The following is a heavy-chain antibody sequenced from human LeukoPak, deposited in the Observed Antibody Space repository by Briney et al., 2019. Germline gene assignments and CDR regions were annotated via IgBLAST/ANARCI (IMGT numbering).Heavy chain of an antibody. CDR3: ARILGDHQKDFHH. V-gene: IGHV7-4-1*02. Sequence: GASVKVSCKTSGYTFTDYTLDWVRQAPGRGLEWMGWISTKTGTPHVQGFTGRFVFSLDTSVGTAYLQISNLNLDDTAVYYCARILGDHQKDFHHWGQGTLVTVSS. CDR2: ISTKTGT. CDR1: GYTFTDYT. D-gene: IGHD3-3*01. J-gene: IGHJ1*01.